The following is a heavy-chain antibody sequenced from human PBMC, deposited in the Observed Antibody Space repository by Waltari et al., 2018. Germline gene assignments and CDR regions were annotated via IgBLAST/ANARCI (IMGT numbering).Heavy chain of an antibody. CDR2: IRGTSVYT. V-gene: IGHV3-11*06. Sequence: QVQLVVSGGALVKPGGSLRLSCVVSGFNFSDYYMSWIRQAPGKGREGISYIRGTSVYTKDADSGRGRFTISRDNAKNSLYLQMNNLRAEDTAVYFCARDSSPTVSTPEGMDVWGQGTTVTVSS. J-gene: IGHJ6*02. D-gene: IGHD2-2*01. CDR1: GFNFSDYY. CDR3: ARDSSPTVSTPEGMDV.